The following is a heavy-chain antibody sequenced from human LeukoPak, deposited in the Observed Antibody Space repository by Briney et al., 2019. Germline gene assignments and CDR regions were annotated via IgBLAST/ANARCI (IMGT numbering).Heavy chain of an antibody. D-gene: IGHD3-16*02. Sequence: PGKSLRLSCTASGFTFSNSWMHWVRQAPGKGLEWVSRINSDGSNRYYADSVKGRFTISRDNAKNTLHLQMSSVRVEDRAVYYCTRRRSFGGVIIRSGGAFDIWGQGTTVTVSS. J-gene: IGHJ3*02. CDR2: INSDGSNR. CDR3: TRRRSFGGVIIRSGGAFDI. V-gene: IGHV3-74*01. CDR1: GFTFSNSW.